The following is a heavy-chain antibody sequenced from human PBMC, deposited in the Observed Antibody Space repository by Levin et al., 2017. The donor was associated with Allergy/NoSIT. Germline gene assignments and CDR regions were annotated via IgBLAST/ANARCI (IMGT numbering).Heavy chain of an antibody. CDR3: ARGSANPEIAVADNDAFDI. CDR2: INPSGGST. CDR1: GYTFTSYY. Sequence: ASVKVSCKASGYTFTSYYMHWVRQAPGQGLEWMGIINPSGGSTSYAQKFQGRVTMTRDTSTSTVYMELSSLRSEDTAVYYCARGSANPEIAVADNDAFDIWGQGTMVTVSS. V-gene: IGHV1-46*03. D-gene: IGHD6-19*01. J-gene: IGHJ3*02.